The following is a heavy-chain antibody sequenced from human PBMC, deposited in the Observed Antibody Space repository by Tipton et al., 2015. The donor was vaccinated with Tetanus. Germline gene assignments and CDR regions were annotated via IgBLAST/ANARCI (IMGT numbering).Heavy chain of an antibody. V-gene: IGHV4-59*01. CDR3: ARGVRYSGSSFHWFDT. CDR1: GGSISSYY. D-gene: IGHD6-6*01. CDR2: VFYSGST. J-gene: IGHJ5*02. Sequence: TLSLTCTLSGGSISSYYWSWVRQPPGKGLEWLGYVFYSGSTDLNPSLKSRITISIDTSKNQFSLELTSVTAADTAVYYCARGVRYSGSSFHWFDTWGQGTLVTVSS.